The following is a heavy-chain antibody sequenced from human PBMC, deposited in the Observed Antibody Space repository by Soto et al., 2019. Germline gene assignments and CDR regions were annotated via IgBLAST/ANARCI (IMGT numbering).Heavy chain of an antibody. J-gene: IGHJ4*02. CDR1: GDTFTNYY. Sequence: ASVKVSCKASGDTFTNYYIHWVRQAPGQGLEWMGTVNPSGGHTTYSQNFLGRVTMTRDTSTSTLYMELTSLTSDDTAVYYCARGGHVVVVTAAFDYWGQGALVTVSS. V-gene: IGHV1-46*01. CDR2: VNPSGGHT. D-gene: IGHD2-21*02. CDR3: ARGGHVVVVTAAFDY.